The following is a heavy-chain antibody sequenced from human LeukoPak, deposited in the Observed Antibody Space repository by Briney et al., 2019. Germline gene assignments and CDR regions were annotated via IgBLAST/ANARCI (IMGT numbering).Heavy chain of an antibody. CDR3: ARGSGWVFFEY. CDR1: GFTVSSKY. CDR2: FYVGGNT. V-gene: IGHV3-53*01. Sequence: PGGSLRLSCAASGFTVSSKYMSWVRQAPGKGLEWVSVFYVGGNTYYADSVRGRFTISRDNSKNTLYLQMNSLTAEDTALYYCARGSGWVFFEYWGQGTQVTVSS. J-gene: IGHJ4*02. D-gene: IGHD6-19*01.